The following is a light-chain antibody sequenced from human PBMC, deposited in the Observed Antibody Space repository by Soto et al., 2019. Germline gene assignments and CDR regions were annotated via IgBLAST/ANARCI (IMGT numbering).Light chain of an antibody. V-gene: IGLV1-40*01. J-gene: IGLJ1*01. CDR2: GNS. CDR1: SSNIGAGYD. Sequence: QSVLTQPPSVSGAPGQRVTISCTGSSSNIGAGYDVHWYQQLPGTAPKLLIYGNSNRPSRVPDRFSGSKSGTSASLAITGLQAEDDAHYYCQSYDSSLSGWVFGTGTKLTVL. CDR3: QSYDSSLSGWV.